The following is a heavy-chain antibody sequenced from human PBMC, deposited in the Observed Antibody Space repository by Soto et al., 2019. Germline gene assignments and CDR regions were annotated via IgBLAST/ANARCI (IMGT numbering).Heavy chain of an antibody. D-gene: IGHD3-10*01. V-gene: IGHV1-2*04. CDR3: AREMGPRLYYYGSGSMKNFDY. CDR1: GYTFTCYY. CDR2: INPNSGGT. Sequence: GASVKVSCKASGYTFTCYYMHWVRQAPGQGLEWMGWINPNSGGTNYAQKFQGWVTMTRDTSISTAYMELSRLRSDDTAVYYCAREMGPRLYYYGSGSMKNFDYWGQGTLVTVSS. J-gene: IGHJ4*02.